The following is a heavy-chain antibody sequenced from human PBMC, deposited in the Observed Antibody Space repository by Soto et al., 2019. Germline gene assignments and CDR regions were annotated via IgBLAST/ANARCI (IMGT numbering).Heavy chain of an antibody. V-gene: IGHV3-64*04. D-gene: IGHD2-15*01. Sequence: PGGSLRLSCAASGFTFSSYAMHWVRQAPGKGLEYVSGIRGNGDPPFYADSVKGRFTISRDNSKNTVHLEMNSLRDEDTALYYCARSKSGAVADSFDFWGQGTLVTVSS. CDR2: IRGNGDPP. CDR3: ARSKSGAVADSFDF. J-gene: IGHJ4*02. CDR1: GFTFSSYA.